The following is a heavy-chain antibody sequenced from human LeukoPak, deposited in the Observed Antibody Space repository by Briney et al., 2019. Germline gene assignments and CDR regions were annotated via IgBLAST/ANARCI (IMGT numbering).Heavy chain of an antibody. CDR1: GGSISSYC. V-gene: IGHV4-39*07. Sequence: SETLSLTCTVSGGSISSYCWGWIRQPPGKGLEWIGSIYYSGSTYYNPSLKSRVTISVDTSKNQFSLKLSSVTAADTAVYYCARAPIAVAGPFDYWGQGTLVTVSS. CDR2: IYYSGST. D-gene: IGHD6-19*01. J-gene: IGHJ4*02. CDR3: ARAPIAVAGPFDY.